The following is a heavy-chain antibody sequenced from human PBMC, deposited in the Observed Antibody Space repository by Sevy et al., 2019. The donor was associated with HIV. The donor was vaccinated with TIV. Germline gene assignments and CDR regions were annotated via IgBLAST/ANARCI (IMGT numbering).Heavy chain of an antibody. CDR3: AKGRPPSSPNYYYYGMDV. J-gene: IGHJ6*02. CDR2: ISYDGSNK. D-gene: IGHD6-6*01. V-gene: IGHV3-30*18. Sequence: GGSLRLSCAASGFTFSSYGMHWVRQAPGKGLEWVAVISYDGSNKYYADSVKGRFTISRDNSKNTLYLQMNSLRAEDKAVYYCAKGRPPSSPNYYYYGMDVWGQGTTVTVSS. CDR1: GFTFSSYG.